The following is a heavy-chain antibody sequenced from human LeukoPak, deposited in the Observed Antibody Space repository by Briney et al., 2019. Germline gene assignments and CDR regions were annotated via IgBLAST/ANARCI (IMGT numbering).Heavy chain of an antibody. CDR3: AKEEQTAYYYDSSGYYYGDY. CDR2: ISYDGSNK. V-gene: IGHV3-30*04. CDR1: GFTFSSYA. Sequence: GRSLRLSCAASGFTFSSYAMHWVRQAPGKGLESVAVISYDGSNKYYADSVKGRFTISRDNSKNTLYLQMNSLRAEDTAVYYCAKEEQTAYYYDSSGYYYGDYWGQGTLVTVSS. J-gene: IGHJ4*02. D-gene: IGHD3-22*01.